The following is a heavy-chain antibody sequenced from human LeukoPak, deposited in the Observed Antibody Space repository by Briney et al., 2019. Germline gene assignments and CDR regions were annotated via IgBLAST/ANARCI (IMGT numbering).Heavy chain of an antibody. CDR3: ARAVTGTSMVDY. CDR1: GGSIGGDH. D-gene: IGHD6-19*01. J-gene: IGHJ4*02. Sequence: SETLSLTCTISGGSIGGDHWSWIRQAPGKGLEWIGYISYTGSTSYNPSLRSRVTISLHTSENQFSLRLTSVTAADTAVYYCARAVTGTSMVDYWAREPWSPSPQ. V-gene: IGHV4-59*08. CDR2: ISYTGST.